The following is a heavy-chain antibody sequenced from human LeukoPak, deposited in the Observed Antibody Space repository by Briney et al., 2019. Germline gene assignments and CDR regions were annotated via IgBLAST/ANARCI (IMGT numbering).Heavy chain of an antibody. Sequence: SVNVSCKASGYTFTSYGISWVRQAPGQGLEWMGGMIPIFGTANYAQPFQGRVTLTADESTSTAYMELSSLRSDDTAVYYCARGFLYITAVYCGGGSCSNYYYYYGMDVWGQGTTVTVSS. J-gene: IGHJ6*02. V-gene: IGHV1-69*13. CDR3: ARGFLYITAVYCGGGSCSNYYYYYGMDV. D-gene: IGHD2-15*01. CDR2: MIPIFGTA. CDR1: GYTFTSYG.